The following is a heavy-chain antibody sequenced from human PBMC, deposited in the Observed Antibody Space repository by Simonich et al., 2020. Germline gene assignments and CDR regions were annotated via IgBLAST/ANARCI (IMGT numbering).Heavy chain of an antibody. CDR2: ISAYNGNT. J-gene: IGHJ3*02. V-gene: IGHV1-18*01. CDR1: GYTFTSYG. D-gene: IGHD1-1*01. Sequence: QVQLVQSGAEVKKPGASVKVSCKASGYTFTSYGISWARQAPGQGLEWMGWISAYNGNTNDVQKLQGRVTMTTETSTSTAYMERRSLRSDDTAVYYCARSTTGTTAFDIWGQGTMVTVSS. CDR3: ARSTTGTTAFDI.